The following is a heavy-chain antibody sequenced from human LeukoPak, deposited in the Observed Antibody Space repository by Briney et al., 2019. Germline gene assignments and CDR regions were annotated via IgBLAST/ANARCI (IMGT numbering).Heavy chain of an antibody. CDR2: MNPNSGNT. CDR1: GYTFTNYD. V-gene: IGHV1-8*01. CDR3: ARVDFGVVIGDSAHFDY. Sequence: ASVKVSCKASGYTFTNYDINWVRQATGQGREWVGWMNPNSGNTGYAQKFQGRVTMTRNTSISTAYMELSSLRSEDTAVYYCARVDFGVVIGDSAHFDYWGQGTLVTVSS. J-gene: IGHJ4*02. D-gene: IGHD3-3*01.